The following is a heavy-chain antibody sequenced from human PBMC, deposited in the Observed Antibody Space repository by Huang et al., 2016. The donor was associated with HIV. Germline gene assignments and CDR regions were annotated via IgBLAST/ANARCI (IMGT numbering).Heavy chain of an antibody. J-gene: IGHJ6*03. CDR2: GIPVDGSA. CDR1: GGTFKKYA. Sequence: QVNLVQSGTEVRKPGSSVKVSCKASGGTFKKYASSWVRQAPGQGIAGMGAGIPVDGSAEYAEKSQDRVTLSAAGSTNTAYLELDRLTTEDTAVYYCAKVAAGQTFHFYYYMDAWGDGTTVIVSS. D-gene: IGHD3-3*02. CDR3: AKVAAGQTFHFYYYMDA. V-gene: IGHV1-69*13.